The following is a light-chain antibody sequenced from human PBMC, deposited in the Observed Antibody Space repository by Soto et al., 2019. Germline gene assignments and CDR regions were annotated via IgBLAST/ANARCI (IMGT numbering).Light chain of an antibody. Sequence: DLQMTQSPSSLSASVGDRVTITCRASQSISSYLNWYQQKPGKAPKLLIYAASSLQSGVPSRFSGSGSGTEFTLTISSLQPDDFATYYCQQYSIYWTFGQGTKVEIK. V-gene: IGKV1-39*01. J-gene: IGKJ1*01. CDR1: QSISSY. CDR2: AAS. CDR3: QQYSIYWT.